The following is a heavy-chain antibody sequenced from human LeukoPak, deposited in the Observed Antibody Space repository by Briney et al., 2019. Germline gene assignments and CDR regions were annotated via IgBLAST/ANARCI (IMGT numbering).Heavy chain of an antibody. CDR2: INPNSGGT. CDR3: ARGRVYSSSSNWFDP. CDR1: GYTFTGYY. V-gene: IGHV1-2*06. Sequence: ASVNVSCTASGYTFTGYYMHWVRQAPGQGLEWMGRINPNSGGTNYAQKFQGRVTMTRDTSISTAYMELSRLRSDDTAVYYCARGRVYSSSSNWFDPWGQGTLVTVSS. J-gene: IGHJ5*02. D-gene: IGHD6-6*01.